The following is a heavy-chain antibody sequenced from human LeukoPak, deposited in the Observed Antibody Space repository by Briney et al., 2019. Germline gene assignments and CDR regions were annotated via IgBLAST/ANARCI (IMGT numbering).Heavy chain of an antibody. CDR1: GYTFTSYY. D-gene: IGHD1-26*01. J-gene: IGHJ6*03. Sequence: ASVKVSCKASGYTFTSYYMHWVRQAPGQGLEWMGIINPSGGSTSYAQKFQGRVTMTRDTSTSTVYMELSSLRSEDTAVYYCASSLSGGWGYYYYYMDVWGKGTTVTISS. CDR3: ASSLSGGWGYYYYYMDV. CDR2: INPSGGST. V-gene: IGHV1-46*01.